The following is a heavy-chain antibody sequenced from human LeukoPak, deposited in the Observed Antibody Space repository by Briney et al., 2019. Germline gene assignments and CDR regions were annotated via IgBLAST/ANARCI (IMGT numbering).Heavy chain of an antibody. D-gene: IGHD1-26*01. J-gene: IGHJ4*02. CDR1: GFTFNNYA. CDR2: ISGSGSNT. CDR3: AKDTQVGVTRSEYFDY. V-gene: IGHV3-23*01. Sequence: QPGGSLRLSCAASGFTFNNYAMSWVRQARGKGLEWVSGISGSGSNTYYADSVKGRFTISRDGSKDTLYLQMNSPRAEDMAAYYCAKDTQVGVTRSEYFDYWGQGTLVTVSS.